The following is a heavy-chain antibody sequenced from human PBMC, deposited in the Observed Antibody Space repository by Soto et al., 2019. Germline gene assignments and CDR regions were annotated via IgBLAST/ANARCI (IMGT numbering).Heavy chain of an antibody. CDR3: ARERPPTSYYYYYMDV. D-gene: IGHD6-25*01. Sequence: PSETLSLTCTVSGGSISSGGYYWSWIRQHPGKGLEWIGYIYYSGSTYYNPSLKSRVTISVDTSKNQFSLKLSSVTAADTAVYYCARERPPTSYYYYYMDVWGKGTTVTVSS. J-gene: IGHJ6*03. CDR2: IYYSGST. CDR1: GGSISSGGYY. V-gene: IGHV4-31*03.